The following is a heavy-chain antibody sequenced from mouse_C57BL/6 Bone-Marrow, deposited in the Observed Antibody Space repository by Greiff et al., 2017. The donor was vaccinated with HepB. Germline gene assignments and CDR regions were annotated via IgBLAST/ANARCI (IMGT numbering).Heavy chain of an antibody. D-gene: IGHD2-4*01. CDR1: GYTFTSYW. CDR2: IDPSDSYT. Sequence: VQLQQPGAELVRPGTSVKLSCKASGYTFTSYWMYWVKQRPGQGLEWMGVIDPSDSYTNYNQKFKGKATLTVDTSSSTAYMQLSSLTSEDSAVYYCARLYDYDDYFDYGGQGTTLTVSS. J-gene: IGHJ2*01. V-gene: IGHV1-59*01. CDR3: ARLYDYDDYFDY.